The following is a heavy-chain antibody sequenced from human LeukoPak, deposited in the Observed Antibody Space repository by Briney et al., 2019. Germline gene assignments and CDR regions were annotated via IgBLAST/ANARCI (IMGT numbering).Heavy chain of an antibody. CDR1: GGSISSGDYY. Sequence: PSETLSLTCTVSGGSISSGDYYWSWIRQPPGKGLEWIGYIYYSGSTYYNPSLKSRVTISVDTSKNQFSLKLSSVTAADTAVYYCARVARAPPKSEGGGITIFGVVIERLYYMDVWGKGTTVTVSS. V-gene: IGHV4-31*03. CDR2: IYYSGST. J-gene: IGHJ6*03. D-gene: IGHD3-3*01. CDR3: ARVARAPPKSEGGGITIFGVVIERLYYMDV.